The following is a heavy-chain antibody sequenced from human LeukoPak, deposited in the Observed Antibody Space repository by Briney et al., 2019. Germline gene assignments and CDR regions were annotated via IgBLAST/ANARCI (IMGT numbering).Heavy chain of an antibody. CDR3: AKDNIRIVVAGTIDY. D-gene: IGHD6-19*01. J-gene: IGHJ4*02. CDR2: ISWNSGSK. CDR1: GFTFDEYA. Sequence: GGSLRLSCAASGFTFDEYAMHWVRQAPGKGLEWVSGISWNSGSKGYAGSGKGRFTISRDNAKNSLYLQMNSLRSEDTALYYCAKDNIRIVVAGTIDYWGQGTLVTVSS. V-gene: IGHV3-9*01.